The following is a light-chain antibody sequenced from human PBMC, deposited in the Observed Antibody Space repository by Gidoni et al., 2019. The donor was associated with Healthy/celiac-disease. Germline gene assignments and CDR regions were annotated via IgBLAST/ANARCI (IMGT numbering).Light chain of an antibody. V-gene: IGLV2-23*01. Sequence: QSALTQPAPVPGYPGQSITISCTGTSSDVGSYNLVSWYQQHPGKAPKLMIYEGSKRPSGVSNRFSGSKSGNTASLTISGLQAEDEADYYCCSYAGSSTLRVVFGGGTKLTV. CDR2: EGS. CDR1: SSDVGSYNL. CDR3: CSYAGSSTLRVV. J-gene: IGLJ2*01.